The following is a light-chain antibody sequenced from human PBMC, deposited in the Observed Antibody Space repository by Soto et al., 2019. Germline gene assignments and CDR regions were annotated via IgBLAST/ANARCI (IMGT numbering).Light chain of an antibody. V-gene: IGLV2-14*03. CDR1: SSDIGTYNY. Sequence: QSALAQPASVSGSPGQSITISCTGTSSDIGTYNYDSWYQQHAGKVPKLMIYDVSNRPSGVSDRFSGSKSGNTASLTISGLQAEDEAYYYCTSYTSSRTVVFGGGTKLTVL. CDR2: DVS. J-gene: IGLJ2*01. CDR3: TSYTSSRTVV.